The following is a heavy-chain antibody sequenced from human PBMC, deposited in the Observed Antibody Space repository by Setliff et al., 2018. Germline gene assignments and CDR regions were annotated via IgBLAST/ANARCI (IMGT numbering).Heavy chain of an antibody. D-gene: IGHD3-3*01. V-gene: IGHV1-18*04. CDR2: ISAYNGNT. J-gene: IGHJ6*02. CDR1: GYTFTGYY. CDR3: ASDGQGNYNFWSGSYYYYGMDV. Sequence: ASVKVSCKASGYTFTGYYMHWVRQAPGQGLGWMGWISAYNGNTNYAQKLQGRVTMTTDTSTSTAYMELRSLRSDDTAVYYCASDGQGNYNFWSGSYYYYGMDVWGQGTTVTVSS.